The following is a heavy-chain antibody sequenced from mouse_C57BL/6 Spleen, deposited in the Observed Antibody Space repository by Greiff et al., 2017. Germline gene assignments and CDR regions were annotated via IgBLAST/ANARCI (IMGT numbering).Heavy chain of an antibody. Sequence: EVQVVESGGGLVKPGGSLKLSCAASGFTFSSYAMSWVRQTPEKRLEWVATISDGGSYTYYPDNVKGRFTISRDNAKNNLYLQMSHLKSEDTAMYYCARAGVTTVVEPFDYWGQGTTLTVSS. CDR2: ISDGGSYT. CDR3: ARAGVTTVVEPFDY. D-gene: IGHD1-1*01. V-gene: IGHV5-4*01. CDR1: GFTFSSYA. J-gene: IGHJ2*01.